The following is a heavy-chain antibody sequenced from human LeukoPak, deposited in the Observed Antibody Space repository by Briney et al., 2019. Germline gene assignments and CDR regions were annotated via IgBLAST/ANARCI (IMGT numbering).Heavy chain of an antibody. CDR3: AKDSAYYYGSGSYPTGWFDP. D-gene: IGHD3-10*01. J-gene: IGHJ5*02. V-gene: IGHV3-30-3*01. CDR1: GFTFSSYA. CDR2: ISYDASNK. Sequence: GGSLRLSCAASGFTFSSYAMHWVRQAPGKGLEWVAVISYDASNKYSADSVKGRFTISRDNSKNTLYLQMNSLRAEDTAVYYCAKDSAYYYGSGSYPTGWFDPWGQGTLVTVSS.